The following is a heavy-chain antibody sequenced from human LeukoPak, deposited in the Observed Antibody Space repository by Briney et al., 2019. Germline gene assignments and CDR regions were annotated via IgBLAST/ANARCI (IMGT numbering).Heavy chain of an antibody. CDR2: ISAYNGNT. J-gene: IGHJ5*02. CDR1: GYTFTSYG. CDR3: ARVPVINFYNWFDP. V-gene: IGHV1-18*01. Sequence: ASVKVSCKASGYTFTSYGISWVRQAPGQVLAWMGWISAYNGNTNYAQKLQGRVTMTTDTSTSTAYMELRSLRSDNTAVYYCARVPVINFYNWFDPWGQGTLVTVSS. D-gene: IGHD3-16*02.